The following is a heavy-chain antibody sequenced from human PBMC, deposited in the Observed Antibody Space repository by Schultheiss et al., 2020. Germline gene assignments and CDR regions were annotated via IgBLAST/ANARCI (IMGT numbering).Heavy chain of an antibody. D-gene: IGHD3-10*01. CDR1: GFSLSNPTMP. CDR2: IYWNDDK. CDR3: APLDDLRITMVRGVILFDY. V-gene: IGHV2-5*01. J-gene: IGHJ4*02. Sequence: SGPTLVKPTETLTLTCPVSGFSLSNPTMPVSWIRQPPGKALEWLAHIYWNDDKRYSPSLKSRLTITKDTSKNQVVLTMTNMDPVDTATYYCAPLDDLRITMVRGVILFDYWAQGTLGNVSS.